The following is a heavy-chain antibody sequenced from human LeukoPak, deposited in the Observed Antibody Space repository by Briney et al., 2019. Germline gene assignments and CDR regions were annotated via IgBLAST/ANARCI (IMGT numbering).Heavy chain of an antibody. J-gene: IGHJ6*02. CDR3: ARGRGYGLYYYYYGMDV. CDR2: IYTSGST. Sequence: SETLSLTCTVSGGSISSYYWSWTRQPAGKGLEWIGRIYTSGSTNYNPSLKSRVTMSVDTSKNQFSLKLCSVTAADTAVYYCARGRGYGLYYYYYGMDVWGQGTTVTVSS. CDR1: GGSISSYY. V-gene: IGHV4-4*07. D-gene: IGHD5-18*01.